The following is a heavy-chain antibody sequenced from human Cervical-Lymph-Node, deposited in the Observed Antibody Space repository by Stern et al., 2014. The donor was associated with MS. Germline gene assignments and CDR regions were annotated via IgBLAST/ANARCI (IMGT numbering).Heavy chain of an antibody. CDR3: AREAVAADNNWFDP. J-gene: IGHJ5*02. CDR2: IYTSGNT. Sequence: VQLLESGPGLVKPSQTLSLSCTVSGGSISSGTYYWSWIRQPAGKGLEWIGRIYTSGNTVYNPSLKSRLTIPVDTSKTQSSLKLSSVTAADTAVYYCAREAVAADNNWFDPWGQGTLVAVSS. V-gene: IGHV4-61*02. CDR1: GGSISSGTYY. D-gene: IGHD6-19*01.